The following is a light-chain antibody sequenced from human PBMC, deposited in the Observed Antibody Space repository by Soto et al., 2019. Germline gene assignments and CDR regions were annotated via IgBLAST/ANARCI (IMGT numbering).Light chain of an antibody. V-gene: IGLV1-40*01. CDR3: QSYDSSLTALYV. CDR2: GNT. CDR1: SSNIGAGYD. J-gene: IGLJ1*01. Sequence: QSVLTQLPSVSGAPGQRVTISCTGSSSNIGAGYDVQWYQQLPGTAPKLLMYGNTNRPSGVPDRFSGSKSGTSASLAITGLQAEDEADYYCQSYDSSLTALYVFGTGTKLTVL.